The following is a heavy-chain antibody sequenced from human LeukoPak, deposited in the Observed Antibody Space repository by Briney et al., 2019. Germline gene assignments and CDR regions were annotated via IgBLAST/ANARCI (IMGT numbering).Heavy chain of an antibody. CDR1: GFTFSNSA. J-gene: IGHJ6*02. CDR3: ANDAAQQQLLNLFHGMDV. CDR2: ISYDGNNK. D-gene: IGHD6-13*01. V-gene: IGHV3-30-3*02. Sequence: GKSLRLSCAASGFTFSNSAMHWVRQAPGKGLEWVALISYDGNNKYYADSVKGRFTISRDNSKNTLYLQMSSLRAEDTADYFCANDAAQQQLLNLFHGMDVWGQGTTVTVSS.